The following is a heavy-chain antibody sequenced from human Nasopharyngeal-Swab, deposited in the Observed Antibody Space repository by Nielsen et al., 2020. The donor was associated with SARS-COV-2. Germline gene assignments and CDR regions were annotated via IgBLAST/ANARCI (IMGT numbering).Heavy chain of an antibody. CDR1: GGSISSYY. J-gene: IGHJ5*02. CDR3: ARDRSYCSGGSCYGGNWFDP. Sequence: ESLKISCTVSGGSISSYYWSWIRQPAGKGLEWIGRIYTSGSTNYNPSLKSRVTMSVDTSKNQFSLKLSSVTAADTAAYYCARDRSYCSGGSCYGGNWFDPWGQGTLVTVSS. D-gene: IGHD2-15*01. V-gene: IGHV4-4*07. CDR2: IYTSGST.